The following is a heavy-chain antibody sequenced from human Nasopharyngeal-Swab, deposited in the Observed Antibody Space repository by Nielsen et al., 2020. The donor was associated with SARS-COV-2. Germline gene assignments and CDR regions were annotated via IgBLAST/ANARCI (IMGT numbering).Heavy chain of an antibody. V-gene: IGHV3-30*03. CDR2: ISYDGSNK. Sequence: GGSLRPSWAAAGFTFSSYGMHWVRQAPGKGLEWVAVISYDGSNKYYADSVKGRFTISRDNSKNTLYLQMNSLRAEDTAVYYCARETVAGTRPDYWGQGTLVTVSS. J-gene: IGHJ4*02. D-gene: IGHD6-19*01. CDR3: ARETVAGTRPDY. CDR1: GFTFSSYG.